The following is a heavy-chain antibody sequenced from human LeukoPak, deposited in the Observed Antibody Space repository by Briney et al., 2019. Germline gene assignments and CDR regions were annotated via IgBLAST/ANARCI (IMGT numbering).Heavy chain of an antibody. Sequence: GRSLRLSCSASGFTFTAYTMNWVRQAPGKGREWLSYIDYGGSVTHYAESVKGRFIISRDNVENSLYLHMNSLRVEDTAVYYCTRDLEYWSQGVQVTVSS. J-gene: IGHJ4*02. V-gene: IGHV3-48*01. CDR1: GFTFTAYT. CDR2: IDYGGSVT. CDR3: TRDLEY.